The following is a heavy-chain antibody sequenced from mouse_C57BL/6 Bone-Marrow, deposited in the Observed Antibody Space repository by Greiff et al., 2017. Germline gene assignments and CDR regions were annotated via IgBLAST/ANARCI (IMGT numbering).Heavy chain of an antibody. CDR3: AVPGRFAY. Sequence: VQLQQSGPELVKPGASVKISCKASGYAFSSSWMNWVKQRPGKGLEWIGRIYPGDGDTNYNGKFKGKATLTADKSSSTAYMQLSSLTSEDSAVYFCAVPGRFAYWGQGTLVTVSA. J-gene: IGHJ3*01. CDR2: IYPGDGDT. CDR1: GYAFSSSW. V-gene: IGHV1-82*01. D-gene: IGHD5-1*01.